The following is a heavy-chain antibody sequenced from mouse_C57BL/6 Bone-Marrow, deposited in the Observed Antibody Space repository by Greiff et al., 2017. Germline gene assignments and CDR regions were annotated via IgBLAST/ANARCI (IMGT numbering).Heavy chain of an antibody. CDR1: GYSFTIYY. D-gene: IGHD2-5*01. J-gene: IGHJ1*03. CDR2: IYPGSGNT. CDR3: ASPSYYSNWYFDV. V-gene: IGHV1-66*01. Sequence: VQLPQSGPELVKPGASVKISCKASGYSFTIYYIHCVNQRPGQGLEWIGRIYPGSGNTKYNEKFKGKATLTADTSSSTAYMQLSSLTSEDSAVYYCASPSYYSNWYFDVWGTGTTVTVSS.